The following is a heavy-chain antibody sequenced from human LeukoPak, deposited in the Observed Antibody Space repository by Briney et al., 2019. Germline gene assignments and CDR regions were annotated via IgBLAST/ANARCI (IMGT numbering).Heavy chain of an antibody. CDR2: ISGNGGST. J-gene: IGHJ6*04. Sequence: QPGGSLRLSCAASGFTFSSYAMNWVRQAPGKGLEWVSGISGNGGSTYYADSVKGHFTISRDNSKNTLYLQMNSLRAEDTAVYYCAKDPYAGREDVWGTGTTVTVSS. D-gene: IGHD3-10*01. CDR3: AKDPYAGREDV. CDR1: GFTFSSYA. V-gene: IGHV3-23*01.